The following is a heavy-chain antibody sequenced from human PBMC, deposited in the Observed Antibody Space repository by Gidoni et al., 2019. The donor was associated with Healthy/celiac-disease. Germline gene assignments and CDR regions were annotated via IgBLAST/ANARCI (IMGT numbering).Heavy chain of an antibody. Sequence: EVQLVESVGGLVQPGRSLRLSCTSSGFPFGAYAMSWFRKATGKGLEWVGLIRSKAYGGTTEYAAAVKGRFTISRDDSKSIAYLQMNSLKTEDTAVYYCTRVRYSPVGGHYLDYWGQGTLGTVSS. CDR3: TRVRYSPVGGHYLDY. CDR1: GFPFGAYA. V-gene: IGHV3-49*03. D-gene: IGHD6-13*01. CDR2: IRSKAYGGTT. J-gene: IGHJ4*02.